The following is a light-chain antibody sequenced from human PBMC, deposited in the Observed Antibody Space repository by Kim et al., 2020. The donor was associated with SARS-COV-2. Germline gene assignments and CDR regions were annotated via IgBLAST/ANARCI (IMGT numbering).Light chain of an antibody. Sequence: GQKSTTSCAGSSSNIGNNYVSWYQQLPRTAPKLLIYDNNKRPSGIPDRFSGSKSGTSATLGITGLQTGDEADYYCGTWDSSLSAVVFGGGTQLTVL. J-gene: IGLJ2*01. CDR1: SSNIGNNY. CDR2: DNN. V-gene: IGLV1-51*01. CDR3: GTWDSSLSAVV.